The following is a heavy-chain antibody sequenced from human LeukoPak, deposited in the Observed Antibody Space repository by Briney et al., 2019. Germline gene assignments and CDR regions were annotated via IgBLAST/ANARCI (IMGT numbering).Heavy chain of an antibody. CDR1: GFTFSSYA. D-gene: IGHD3-3*01. V-gene: IGHV3-23*01. CDR3: AKAITLFGVVTLGTAEYFHH. J-gene: IGHJ1*01. Sequence: GGSLRLSCAASGFTFSSYAMSWVRQAPGKGLAWVSTISGSGGSTYYADSVRGRFTLSRDNSKNTLYLQMNSLRAEDTAVYYCAKAITLFGVVTLGTAEYFHHWGQGTLVTVSS. CDR2: ISGSGGST.